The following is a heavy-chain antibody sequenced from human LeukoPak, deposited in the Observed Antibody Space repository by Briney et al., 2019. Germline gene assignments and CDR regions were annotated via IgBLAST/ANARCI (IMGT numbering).Heavy chain of an antibody. Sequence: GGSLRLSCAASGFTFSSYAMSWVRQAPGKGLEWVSAISGSGGSTYYADSVKGRFTISRDNSKNTLYLQMNSLRAEDTAVYYCAKGDIVVVPAANFYYYYGMDVWGQGTTVTVSS. D-gene: IGHD2-2*01. J-gene: IGHJ6*02. CDR1: GFTFSSYA. CDR2: ISGSGGST. CDR3: AKGDIVVVPAANFYYYYGMDV. V-gene: IGHV3-23*01.